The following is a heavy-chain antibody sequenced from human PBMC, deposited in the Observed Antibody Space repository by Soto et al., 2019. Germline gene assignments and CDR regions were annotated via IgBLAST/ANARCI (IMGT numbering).Heavy chain of an antibody. CDR3: AKEIFYGDYISPFDY. J-gene: IGHJ4*02. D-gene: IGHD4-17*01. CDR2: ISGSATST. CDR1: GFTFSNYA. V-gene: IGHV3-23*01. Sequence: EVQLLESGGGLVQPGGSLRLSCAASGFTFSNYAMSWVRQAPGKGLEWVSGISGSATSTYYADPVKGRFTISRDNSKNTLYLQINRLRAEDTAIYYCAKEIFYGDYISPFDYWGQGTLVTVSS.